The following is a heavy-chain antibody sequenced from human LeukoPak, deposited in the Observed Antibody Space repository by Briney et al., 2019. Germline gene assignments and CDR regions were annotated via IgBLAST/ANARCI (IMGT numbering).Heavy chain of an antibody. CDR2: IYYSGST. CDR3: ARGWSSSWYYFDY. V-gene: IGHV4-61*08. Sequence: SQTLSLTCTVSGGSISSGDYYWSWIRQPPGKGLEWIGYIYYSGSTNYNPSLKSRVTISVDTSKNQFSLKLSSVTAADTAVYYCARGWSSSWYYFDYWGQGTLVTVSS. J-gene: IGHJ4*02. CDR1: GGSISSGDYY. D-gene: IGHD6-13*01.